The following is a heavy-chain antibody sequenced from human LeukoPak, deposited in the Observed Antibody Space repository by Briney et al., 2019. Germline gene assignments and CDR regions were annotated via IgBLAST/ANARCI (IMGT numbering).Heavy chain of an antibody. CDR2: IYYSGST. J-gene: IGHJ4*02. Sequence: TSETLSLTCTVSGGSISSSSYYWGWIRQPPGKGLEWIGSIYYSGSTYYNPSLKSRVTISVDTSKNQFSLKLSSVTAADTAVYYCARRGFYSSGWSDYWGQGTLVTVSS. CDR3: ARRGFYSSGWSDY. CDR1: GGSISSSSYY. D-gene: IGHD6-19*01. V-gene: IGHV4-39*07.